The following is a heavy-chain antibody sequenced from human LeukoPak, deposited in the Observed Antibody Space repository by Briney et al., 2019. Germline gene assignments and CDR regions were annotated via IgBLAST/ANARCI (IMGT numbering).Heavy chain of an antibody. V-gene: IGHV4-59*08. CDR1: GGSISSYY. CDR2: ISYSGST. J-gene: IGHJ4*02. Sequence: SETLSLTCTVSGGSISSYYWTWIRQPPGKGLEWIGYISYSGSTNYNPSLKSRVTISLDTSKSQFSLKLSSVTAADTAVYYCARHWGPNLYYFDYWGQGTLVTVSS. CDR3: ARHWGPNLYYFDY. D-gene: IGHD7-27*01.